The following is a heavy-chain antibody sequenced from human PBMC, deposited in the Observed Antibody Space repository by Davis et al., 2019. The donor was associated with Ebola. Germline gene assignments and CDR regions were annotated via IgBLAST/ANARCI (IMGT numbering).Heavy chain of an antibody. J-gene: IGHJ6*02. V-gene: IGHV3-21*01. CDR1: GFTFRSHW. CDR2: ISSSSSYI. Sequence: GGSLRLSCVASGFTFRSHWMHWVRQAPGKGLEWVSSISSSSSYIYYADSVKGRFTISRDNAKNSLYLQMNSLRAEDTAVYYCARTDYDILFYGMDVWGQGTTVTVSS. CDR3: ARTDYDILFYGMDV. D-gene: IGHD3-9*01.